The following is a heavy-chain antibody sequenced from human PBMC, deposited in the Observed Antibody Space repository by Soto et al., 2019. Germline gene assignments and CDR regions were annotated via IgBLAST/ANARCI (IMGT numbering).Heavy chain of an antibody. CDR1: GGSISSSNW. CDR3: ARLRWELLATFDY. CDR2: IYHSGST. V-gene: IGHV4-4*02. Sequence: SETLSLTCAVSGGSISSSNWWSWVRQPPGKGLEWIGEIYHSGSTNYNPSLKSRVTISVDKSKNQFSLKLSSVTAADTAVYYCARLRWELLATFDYWGQGTLVTVS. J-gene: IGHJ4*02. D-gene: IGHD1-26*01.